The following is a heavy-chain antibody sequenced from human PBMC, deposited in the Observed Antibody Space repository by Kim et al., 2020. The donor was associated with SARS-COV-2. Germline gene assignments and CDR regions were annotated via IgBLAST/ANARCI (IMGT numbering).Heavy chain of an antibody. CDR1: GGSFSGYY. V-gene: IGHV4-34*01. CDR2: INHSGST. CDR3: ARARLYCSGGSCYAFDY. Sequence: SETLSLTCAVYGGSFSGYYWSWIRQPPGKGLEWIGEINHSGSTNYNPSLKSRVTISVDTSKNQFSLKLSSVTAADTAVYYCARARLYCSGGSCYAFDYWGQGTLVTVSS. J-gene: IGHJ4*02. D-gene: IGHD2-15*01.